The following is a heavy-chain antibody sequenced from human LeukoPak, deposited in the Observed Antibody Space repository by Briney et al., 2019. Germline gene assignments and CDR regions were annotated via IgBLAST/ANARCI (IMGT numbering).Heavy chain of an antibody. CDR3: ARDSYYDSSGYAFDI. J-gene: IGHJ3*02. CDR1: GFTFSTYA. V-gene: IGHV3-30-3*01. CDR2: ISYDGSNK. D-gene: IGHD3-22*01. Sequence: GSLRLSCAASGFTFSTYAMSWVRQAPGKGLEWVAVISYDGSNKYYADSVKGRFTISRDNSKNTLYLQMNSLRAEDTAVYYCARDSYYDSSGYAFDIWGQGTMVTVSS.